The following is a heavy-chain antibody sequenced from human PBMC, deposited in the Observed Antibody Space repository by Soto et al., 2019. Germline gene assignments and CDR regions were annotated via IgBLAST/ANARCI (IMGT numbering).Heavy chain of an antibody. CDR2: IKQDGSEK. Sequence: GGSLRLSCAASGFTFSSYWMSWVRQAPGKGLEWVANIKQDGSEKYYVDSVKGRFTISRDNAKNSLYLQMNSLRAEDTAVYYCAREGSNTIAVAGMGTYYYYYYMDVWGKGTTVTVSS. D-gene: IGHD6-19*01. CDR3: AREGSNTIAVAGMGTYYYYYYMDV. CDR1: GFTFSSYW. V-gene: IGHV3-7*01. J-gene: IGHJ6*03.